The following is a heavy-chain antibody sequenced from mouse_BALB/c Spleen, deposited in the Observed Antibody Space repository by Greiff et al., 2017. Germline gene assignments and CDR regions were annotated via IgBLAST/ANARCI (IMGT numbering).Heavy chain of an antibody. CDR1: GFNIKDTY. J-gene: IGHJ2*01. D-gene: IGHD1-3*01. CDR2: IDPANGNT. V-gene: IGHV14-3*02. CDR3: ARFSGYLDY. Sequence: EVMLVESGAELVKPGASVKLSCTASGFNIKDTYMHWVKQRPEQGLEWIGRIDPANGNTKYDPKFQGKATITADTSSNTAYLQLSSLTSEDTAVYYCARFSGYLDYWGQGTTLTVSS.